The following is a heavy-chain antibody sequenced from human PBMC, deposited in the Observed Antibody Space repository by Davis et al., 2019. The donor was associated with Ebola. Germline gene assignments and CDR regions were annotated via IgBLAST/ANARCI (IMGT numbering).Heavy chain of an antibody. CDR2: IYSGGST. Sequence: GESLKISCAASGFTVSSNYMSWVRQAPGKGLEWVSVIYSGGSTYYADSVKGRFTISRDNSKNTLYLQMNSLRAEDTAVYYCAKDFVLGRYSSSWFSDYWGQGTLVTVSS. CDR1: GFTVSSNY. V-gene: IGHV3-53*01. D-gene: IGHD6-13*01. J-gene: IGHJ4*02. CDR3: AKDFVLGRYSSSWFSDY.